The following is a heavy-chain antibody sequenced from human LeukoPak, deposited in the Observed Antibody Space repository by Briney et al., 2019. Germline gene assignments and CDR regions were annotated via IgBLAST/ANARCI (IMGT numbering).Heavy chain of an antibody. CDR1: GFTFSSYE. J-gene: IGHJ4*02. CDR2: ISSSGSTI. Sequence: GGSLRLSCAASGFTFSSYEMNWVRQAPGKGLEWVSYISSSGSTIYYADSVKGRFTISRDNAKNSLYLQMNSLRAEDTAVYYCARDRYSGSYDLATSSWRFDYWGQGTLVTVSS. D-gene: IGHD1-26*01. V-gene: IGHV3-48*03. CDR3: ARDRYSGSYDLATSSWRFDY.